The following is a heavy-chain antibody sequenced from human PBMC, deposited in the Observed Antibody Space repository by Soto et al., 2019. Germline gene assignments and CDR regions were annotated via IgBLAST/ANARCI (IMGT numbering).Heavy chain of an antibody. Sequence: QVQLQQWGAGLLKPSETLSLTCAVYGGSFSGYYWSWIRQPPGKGLEWIGEINHSGSTNYNPSLKSRVTISVDTSKNQFSLKLSSVTAADTAVYYCARERGGDCSSTSCYTLYYYMDVWGKGTTVTVSS. CDR3: ARERGGDCSSTSCYTLYYYMDV. V-gene: IGHV4-34*01. CDR2: INHSGST. CDR1: GGSFSGYY. J-gene: IGHJ6*03. D-gene: IGHD2-2*02.